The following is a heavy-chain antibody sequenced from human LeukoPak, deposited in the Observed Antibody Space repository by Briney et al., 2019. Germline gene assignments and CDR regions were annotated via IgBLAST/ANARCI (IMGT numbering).Heavy chain of an antibody. D-gene: IGHD2/OR15-2a*01. CDR3: ARDPTSENILDY. V-gene: IGHV3-23*01. J-gene: IGHJ4*02. CDR1: GFTFSDYG. Sequence: TGGSLRLSCAASGFTFSDYGMSWVRQAPGKGLEWVSGTSVSGGSTWYADSVKGRFTMSRDNSKNTLYLQMNSLRAEDTAVYYCARDPTSENILDYWGQGTLVTVSS. CDR2: TSVSGGST.